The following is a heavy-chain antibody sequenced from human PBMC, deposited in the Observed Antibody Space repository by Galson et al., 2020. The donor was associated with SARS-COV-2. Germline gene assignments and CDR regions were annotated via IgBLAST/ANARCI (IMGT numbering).Heavy chain of an antibody. J-gene: IGHJ4*02. CDR1: RNSFPNYG. D-gene: IGHD2-2*01. CDR3: ARGGSGYCTRTSCYGRNAY. V-gene: IGHV1-69*13. Sequence: SVKVSCRASRNSFPNYGISWLRQAPGQGLEWMGGIIPMFAAPNYAQKFQGRLTISADQSSTTVYMELSRLTSEDTAVYYCARGGSGYCTRTSCYGRNAYWGQWTLVSGSS. CDR2: IIPMFAAP.